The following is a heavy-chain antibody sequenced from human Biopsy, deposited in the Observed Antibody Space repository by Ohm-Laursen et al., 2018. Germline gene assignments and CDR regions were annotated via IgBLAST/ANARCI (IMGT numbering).Heavy chain of an antibody. J-gene: IGHJ6*02. Sequence: SLRLSCTASGISFSRSAINWVRQAPGKGLEWVSGITASGGTTYYADSVKGRFTISRDNSNNTLYLQMNSLRDDDTAVYYCAKVPREELSYYYSMDVWGQGTTVTVSS. V-gene: IGHV3-23*01. D-gene: IGHD1-7*01. CDR2: ITASGGTT. CDR1: GISFSRSA. CDR3: AKVPREELSYYYSMDV.